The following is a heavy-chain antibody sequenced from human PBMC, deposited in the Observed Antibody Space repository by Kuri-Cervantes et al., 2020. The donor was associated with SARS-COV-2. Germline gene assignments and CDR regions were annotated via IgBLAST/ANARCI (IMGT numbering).Heavy chain of an antibody. CDR2: IFSTDEK. CDR1: GFSLSNARMG. V-gene: IGHV2-26*01. J-gene: IGHJ4*02. CDR3: AHRHRGYSSSWYWVFDY. D-gene: IGHD6-13*01. Sequence: SGPTLVKPTETLTLTCTVSGFSLSNARMGVSWIRQPPGKALEWLAHIFSTDEKSYSTSLKSSLTISKDTSKSQVVLTMTNMDPVDTATYYCAHRHRGYSSSWYWVFDYWGQGTLVTVSS.